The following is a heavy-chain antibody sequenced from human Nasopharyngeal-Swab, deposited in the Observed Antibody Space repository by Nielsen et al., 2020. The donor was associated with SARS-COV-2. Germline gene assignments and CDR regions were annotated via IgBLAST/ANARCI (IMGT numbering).Heavy chain of an antibody. D-gene: IGHD2-15*01. CDR2: ISCSGSTI. Sequence: GESLKISCAASGFTSSDYYMSWIRQAPGKGLEWVSYISCSGSTIYYADSVKGRFTISRDNAKNPLYLRMNSLRAEDTAVYYCARDPICSGGSCYYYYYYGMDVWGQGTTATVSS. CDR1: GFTSSDYY. J-gene: IGHJ6*02. CDR3: ARDPICSGGSCYYYYYYGMDV. V-gene: IGHV3-11*01.